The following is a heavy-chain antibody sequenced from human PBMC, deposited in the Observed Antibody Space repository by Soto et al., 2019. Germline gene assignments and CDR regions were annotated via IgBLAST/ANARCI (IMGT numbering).Heavy chain of an antibody. J-gene: IGHJ5*02. CDR2: IYYSGST. V-gene: IGHV4-61*08. D-gene: IGHD5-18*01. Sequence: PXETLALTCTVSGGSVSSGDYYGSWIRQSPGKGLEWIGYIYYSGSTNYNPSLKSRVSISLDTSKNQFSLRLTSVTAADTAVYYCARIPVDTYMINWFDPWGQGTLVTVPS. CDR1: GGSVSSGDYY. CDR3: ARIPVDTYMINWFDP.